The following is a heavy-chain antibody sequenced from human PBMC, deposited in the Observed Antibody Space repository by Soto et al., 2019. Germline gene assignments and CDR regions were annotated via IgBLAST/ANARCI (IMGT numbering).Heavy chain of an antibody. CDR1: GFTFSSYG. Sequence: PGGSLRLSCAASGFTFSSYGMHWVRQAPGKGLEWVAVISYDGSNKYYADTVKGRITISRDNSKNTLYLQMNSLRAEDTAVYYCASMASYSSFPLTFDCWGQGTLVTVSS. CDR2: ISYDGSNK. V-gene: IGHV3-30*03. D-gene: IGHD6-6*01. CDR3: ASMASYSSFPLTFDC. J-gene: IGHJ4*02.